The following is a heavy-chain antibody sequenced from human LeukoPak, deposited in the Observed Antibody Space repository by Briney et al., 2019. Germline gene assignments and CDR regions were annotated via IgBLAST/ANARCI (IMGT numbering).Heavy chain of an antibody. V-gene: IGHV3-30-3*01. J-gene: IGHJ4*02. CDR1: GFAFSSYA. CDR2: ISYDGSNK. Sequence: PGGSLRLSCAASGFAFSSYAMHWVRQAPGKGLEWVAVISYDGSNKYYADSVKGRFTISRDNSKNTLYLQMNSLRAEDAAVYYCARVTEWELPLWGQGTLVTVSS. D-gene: IGHD1-26*01. CDR3: ARVTEWELPL.